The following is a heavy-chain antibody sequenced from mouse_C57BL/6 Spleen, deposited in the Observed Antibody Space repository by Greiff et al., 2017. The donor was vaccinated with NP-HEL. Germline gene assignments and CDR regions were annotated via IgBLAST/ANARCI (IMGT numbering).Heavy chain of an antibody. J-gene: IGHJ4*01. Sequence: VQLQQSGAELVRPGSSVKLSCKASGYTFTSYWMHWVKQRPIQGLEWIGNIDPSDSETHYNQKFKDKATLTVDKSSSTAYMQLSSLTSEDSAVYYCARGGYDYGDYAMDYWGQGTSVTVSS. D-gene: IGHD2-4*01. CDR1: GYTFTSYW. V-gene: IGHV1-52*01. CDR3: ARGGYDYGDYAMDY. CDR2: IDPSDSET.